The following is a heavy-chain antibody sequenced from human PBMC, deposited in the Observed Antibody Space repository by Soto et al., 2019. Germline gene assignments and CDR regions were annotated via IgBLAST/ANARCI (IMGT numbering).Heavy chain of an antibody. D-gene: IGHD2-2*01. CDR2: INHSGST. CDR1: GGSFSGYY. CDR3: ARDRRGIVVVPAAISAFDY. J-gene: IGHJ4*02. V-gene: IGHV4-34*01. Sequence: QVQLQQWGAGLLKPSETLSLTCAVYGGSFSGYYWSWIRQPPGKGLEWIGEINHSGSTNYNPSLKSRVTISVDTSKNQGALKLSSVTAADTAVYYCARDRRGIVVVPAAISAFDYWGQGTLVTVSS.